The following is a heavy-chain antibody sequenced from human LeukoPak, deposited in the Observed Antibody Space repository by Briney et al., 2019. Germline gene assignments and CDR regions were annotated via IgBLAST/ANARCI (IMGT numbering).Heavy chain of an antibody. CDR3: AKDEGYYYDSSGYYYADY. D-gene: IGHD3-22*01. Sequence: PGGSLRLSWAASGFTFSSYGMHWVRQAPGKGLEWVAFIRYDGSNKYYADSVKGRFTISRDSSKNTLYLQMNSLRAEDTAVYYCAKDEGYYYDSSGYYYADYWGQGTLVTVSS. CDR2: IRYDGSNK. CDR1: GFTFSSYG. J-gene: IGHJ4*02. V-gene: IGHV3-30*02.